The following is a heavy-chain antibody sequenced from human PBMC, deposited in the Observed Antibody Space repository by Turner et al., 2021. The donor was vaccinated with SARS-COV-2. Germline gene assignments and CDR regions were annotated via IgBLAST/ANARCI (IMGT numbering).Heavy chain of an antibody. D-gene: IGHD3-16*02. CDR1: GFTFNTYG. CDR2: ISSGVRTT. Sequence: QVQLVESGGGVVQPGKSRRLSCAASGFTFNTYGMHWVRQAPDKGLEWLSFISSGVRTTYHAESVTGRLSISRDDSSNTLFLQMSSLTTEDTGVYYCAREIVASTYAFDFWGQGTLVIISS. CDR3: AREIVASTYAFDF. V-gene: IGHV3-30*03. J-gene: IGHJ3*01.